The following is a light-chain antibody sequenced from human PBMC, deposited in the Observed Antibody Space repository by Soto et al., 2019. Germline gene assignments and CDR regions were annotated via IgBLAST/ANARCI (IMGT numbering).Light chain of an antibody. CDR1: TSDDVGYND. Sequence: QSALTQPASVSGSPGQSITISCTATTSDDVGYNDVSGYQQHPGKAPKVVIYEVSNRPSWISIRFSGSKAGNTASLTISGLQAEDEADYYCSSYTSSSTLVFGGGTKLTVL. CDR3: SSYTSSSTLV. J-gene: IGLJ2*01. V-gene: IGLV2-14*01. CDR2: EVS.